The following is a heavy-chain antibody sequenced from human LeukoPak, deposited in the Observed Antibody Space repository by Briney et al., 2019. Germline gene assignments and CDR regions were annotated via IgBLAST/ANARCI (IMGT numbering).Heavy chain of an antibody. Sequence: GGSLRLSCAASGFTFSSYAMSWVRQAPGKGREWVSGISGSGGSTYCVDSVKGRFTISRDNSKNTLYLQMNSLRAEDTAEYYCAKVPLTWLVRDYYYMDVWGKGTTVTVSS. CDR3: AKVPLTWLVRDYYYMDV. CDR2: ISGSGGST. J-gene: IGHJ6*03. CDR1: GFTFSSYA. D-gene: IGHD2-21*01. V-gene: IGHV3-23*01.